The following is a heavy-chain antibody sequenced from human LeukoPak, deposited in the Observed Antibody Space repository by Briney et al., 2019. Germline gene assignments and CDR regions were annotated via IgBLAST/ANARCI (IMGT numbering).Heavy chain of an antibody. Sequence: ASVKVSCKASGYTFTNYYLHWVRQAPGHGLAWMGIINPSGGTTRYVEKVQGRVTMTRDTSASTVYMELSSLRSEDTAVYYCARGGYSESFYNPRSYGMDIWGHGTTVTLSS. V-gene: IGHV1-46*01. CDR3: ARGGYSESFYNPRSYGMDI. D-gene: IGHD3-10*01. CDR1: GYTFTNYY. CDR2: INPSGGTT. J-gene: IGHJ6*02.